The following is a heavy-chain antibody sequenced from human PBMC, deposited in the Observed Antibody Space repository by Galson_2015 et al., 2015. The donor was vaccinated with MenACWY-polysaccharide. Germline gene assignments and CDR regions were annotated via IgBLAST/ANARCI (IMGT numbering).Heavy chain of an antibody. Sequence: SLRLSCAASEFSFSSYPMSWVRQAPGKGLEWVSFISKSGDRTNYADSVKGRFTISRDDSKNTLYLQMNSLRAEDTAVYYCAKMYGDPPVGLNLWGQGTLVTVSS. CDR1: EFSFSSYP. J-gene: IGHJ4*02. V-gene: IGHV3-23*01. CDR2: ISKSGDRT. CDR3: AKMYGDPPVGLNL. D-gene: IGHD4-17*01.